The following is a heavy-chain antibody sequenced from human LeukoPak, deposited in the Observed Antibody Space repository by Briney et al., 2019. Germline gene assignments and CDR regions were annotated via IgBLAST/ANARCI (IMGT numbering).Heavy chain of an antibody. Sequence: PGGSLRLSCAASGFTFSSYNMNWIHQAPGKGLEWVSAISSSSSYIYNADSVKGRFIISRDDAKNLLHLEMNSLRVEDTAVYYCAKVGTGNQYGSGDFDYWGQGTLVTVSS. V-gene: IGHV3-21*01. D-gene: IGHD3-10*01. CDR1: GFTFSSYN. CDR3: AKVGTGNQYGSGDFDY. J-gene: IGHJ4*02. CDR2: ISSSSSYI.